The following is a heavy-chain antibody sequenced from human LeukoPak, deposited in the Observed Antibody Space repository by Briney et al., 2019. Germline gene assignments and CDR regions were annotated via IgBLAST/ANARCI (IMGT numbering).Heavy chain of an antibody. V-gene: IGHV4-30-4*08. CDR3: ARASSSWPPSFDY. CDR2: IYYSGRT. J-gene: IGHJ4*02. Sequence: SQTLSLTCTVSGGSLSSSNYYWSWIRQPPGKGLEWIGYIYYSGRTYYNPSLKSRVTISEDTSKNQFPLKLSSVTAADTAVYYCARASSSWPPSFDYWGQGTLVTVSS. D-gene: IGHD6-13*01. CDR1: GGSLSSSNYY.